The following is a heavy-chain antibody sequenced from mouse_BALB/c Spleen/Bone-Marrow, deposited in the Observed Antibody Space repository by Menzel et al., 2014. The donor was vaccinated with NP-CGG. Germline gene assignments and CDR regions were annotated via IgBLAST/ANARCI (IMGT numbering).Heavy chain of an antibody. Sequence: VQLQQSGGGLVQPGGSLKLSCAASGFDFSRYWMSWVRQAPGKGLEWIGEINPDSSTLNYTPSLKDKFIISRDNAKNTLYLQMNKVRSEDTALYYWARPVYRYDPPAYWGQGTTLTVSS. D-gene: IGHD2-14*01. CDR1: GFDFSRYW. V-gene: IGHV4-1*02. CDR2: INPDSSTL. CDR3: ARPVYRYDPPAY. J-gene: IGHJ2*01.